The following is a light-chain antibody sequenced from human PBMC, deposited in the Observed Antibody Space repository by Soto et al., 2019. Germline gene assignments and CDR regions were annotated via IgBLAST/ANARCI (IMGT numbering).Light chain of an antibody. J-gene: IGKJ1*01. CDR1: QSVSSN. CDR2: GAS. Sequence: EIVMTQSPATLSVSPGGRATLSCRASQSVSSNLAWYQQKPGQAPRLLIYGASTRATGIPDRFSGSGSGTDFTLTISRLEPEDFAVYYCQQYGSSPITFGQGTKVDIK. V-gene: IGKV3-20*01. CDR3: QQYGSSPIT.